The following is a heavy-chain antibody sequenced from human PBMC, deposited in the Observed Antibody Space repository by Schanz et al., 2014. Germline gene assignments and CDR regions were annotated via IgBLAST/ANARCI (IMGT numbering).Heavy chain of an antibody. CDR2: ISSSGSSI. D-gene: IGHD6-13*01. CDR1: GFTFNNFN. CDR3: ARLDSSSWYPRY. J-gene: IGHJ4*02. V-gene: IGHV3-21*04. Sequence: EVQLVESGGGLVKPGGSLRLSCAASGFTFNNFNMNWVRQAPGKGLEWVSSISSSGSSIYYADSVKGRFTISRDNGKKSMYLQMNSLRAEDTAVYYCARLDSSSWYPRYWGQGTLVTVSS.